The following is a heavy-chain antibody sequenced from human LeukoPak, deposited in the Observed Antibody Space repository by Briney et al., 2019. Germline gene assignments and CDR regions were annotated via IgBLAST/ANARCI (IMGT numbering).Heavy chain of an antibody. D-gene: IGHD2-21*02. Sequence: ASVTVSCKASGYTFTSYYMHWVRQAPGQGLEWMGIINPSGGSTSYAQKFQGRVTMTRDTSTSTVYMELSSLRSEDTAVYYCARASHCGGDCYLNYFDYWGQGTLVTVSS. CDR2: INPSGGST. CDR1: GYTFTSYY. J-gene: IGHJ4*02. CDR3: ARASHCGGDCYLNYFDY. V-gene: IGHV1-46*01.